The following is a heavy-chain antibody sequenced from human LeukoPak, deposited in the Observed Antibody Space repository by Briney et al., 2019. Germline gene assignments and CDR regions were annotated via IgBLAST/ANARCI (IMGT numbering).Heavy chain of an antibody. CDR1: GGSISSGGYY. D-gene: IGHD6-19*01. CDR2: IYYSGST. CDR3: ARGGHGGIAVAEVAFDI. J-gene: IGHJ3*02. Sequence: SETLSLTCTVSGGSISSGGYYWSWIRQHPGKGLEWIGYIYYSGSTYYNPPLKSRVTISVDTSKNQFSLKLSSVTAADTAVYYCARGGHGGIAVAEVAFDIWGQGTMVTVSS. V-gene: IGHV4-31*03.